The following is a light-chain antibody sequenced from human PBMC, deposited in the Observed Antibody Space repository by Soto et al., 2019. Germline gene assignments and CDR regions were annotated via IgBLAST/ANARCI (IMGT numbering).Light chain of an antibody. J-gene: IGKJ2*01. Sequence: DIQMTQSPSSLSVSVGDRVTITCRASQSINRYLNWYQQKPGKAPKLLIYTSSNLQSGVPSRFSGRGFGTDFTLTISSLQPEDFATYYCQQIYITPYTFGQGTKLETK. CDR1: QSINRY. CDR2: TSS. V-gene: IGKV1-39*01. CDR3: QQIYITPYT.